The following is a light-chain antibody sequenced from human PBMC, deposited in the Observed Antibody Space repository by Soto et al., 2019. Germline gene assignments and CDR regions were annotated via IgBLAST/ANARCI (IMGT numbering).Light chain of an antibody. Sequence: EIELTQSPGTQSLSPGEKATLSCRASQSVDSSYLAWYQQRPGQAPRLLIYSTSRRATGIPDRFSGRGSGTDFSLTISRLEPEDFAVYYCHQYGTPPRTFGQGTKLEI. V-gene: IGKV3-20*01. CDR2: STS. CDR3: HQYGTPPRT. CDR1: QSVDSSY. J-gene: IGKJ2*01.